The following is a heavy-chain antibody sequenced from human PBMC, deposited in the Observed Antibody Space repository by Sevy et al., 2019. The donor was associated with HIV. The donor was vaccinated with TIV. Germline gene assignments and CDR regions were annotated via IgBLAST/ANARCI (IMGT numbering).Heavy chain of an antibody. V-gene: IGHV3-13*01. D-gene: IGHD3-22*01. J-gene: IGHJ4*02. CDR3: ARVTYYYDSSGYSRYYFDY. Sequence: GGSLRLSCAASGFTFSSYDMHWVRQATGKGLEWVSAIGTAGDTYYPGSVKGRFTISRENAKNSLYLQMNSLIAGDTAVYYCARVTYYYDSSGYSRYYFDYWGQGTLVTVSS. CDR1: GFTFSSYD. CDR2: IGTAGDT.